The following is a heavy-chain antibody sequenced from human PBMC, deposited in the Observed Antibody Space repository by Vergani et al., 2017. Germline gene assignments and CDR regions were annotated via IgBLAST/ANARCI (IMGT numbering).Heavy chain of an antibody. V-gene: IGHV5-51*01. CDR3: ARHTTYTDS. Sequence: EVELVQSGPEMRKPGESLKISCKGSEYSFGNYWIGWVRQMPGKGLEWMGVIYPADSDPRYSPSFPGQVTISADKSISTAFLQWDSLKASDTALYYCARHTTYTDSWGQGTLVTVSS. CDR1: EYSFGNYW. D-gene: IGHD1-1*01. J-gene: IGHJ4*02. CDR2: IYPADSDP.